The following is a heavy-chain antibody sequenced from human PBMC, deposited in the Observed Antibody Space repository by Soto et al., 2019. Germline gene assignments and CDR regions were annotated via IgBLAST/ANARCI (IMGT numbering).Heavy chain of an antibody. J-gene: IGHJ5*02. CDR1: CDSIISGGYC. V-gene: IGHV4-30-2*01. CDR3: ARTQFYSGSGNYRNLMFDP. CDR2: IHHNGNA. D-gene: IGHD3-10*01. Sequence: SETLCLTGTVSCDSIISGGYCWSWIRQHPEKGLEWVGYIHHNGNAYSNPSLESRVTVSLDMSRNQFSLTLRSMTAADTAVYYCARTQFYSGSGNYRNLMFDPWGQGTQVTVSS.